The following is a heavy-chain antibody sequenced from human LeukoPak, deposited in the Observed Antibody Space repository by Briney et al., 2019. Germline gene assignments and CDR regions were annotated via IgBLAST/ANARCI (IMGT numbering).Heavy chain of an antibody. Sequence: PSETLSLTCTVSGCSISSYYWSWIRQPPGKGLEWIGYIYYSGSTNYNPSLKSRVTISVDTSKNQFSLKLSSVTAADTAVYYCARDESNWFDPWGQGTLVTVSS. CDR2: IYYSGST. CDR1: GCSISSYY. J-gene: IGHJ5*02. V-gene: IGHV4-59*01. CDR3: ARDESNWFDP.